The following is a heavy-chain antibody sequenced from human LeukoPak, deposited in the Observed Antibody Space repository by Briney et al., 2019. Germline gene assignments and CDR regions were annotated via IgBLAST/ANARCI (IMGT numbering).Heavy chain of an antibody. CDR3: ARVLLYSSGWYAEIDY. D-gene: IGHD6-19*01. V-gene: IGHV3-48*03. Sequence: GGSLRLSCAASGFTFSSYEMNWVRQAPGKGLEWVSYISSSGSTIYYADSVKGRFTISRDNAKNSLYLQMNSLRAEDTAVYYCARVLLYSSGWYAEIDYWGQGTLVTVSS. CDR1: GFTFSSYE. J-gene: IGHJ4*02. CDR2: ISSSGSTI.